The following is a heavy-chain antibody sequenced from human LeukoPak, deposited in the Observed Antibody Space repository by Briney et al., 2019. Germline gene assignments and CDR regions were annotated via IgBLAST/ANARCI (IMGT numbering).Heavy chain of an antibody. CDR1: GFTFSSFS. Sequence: GGSLRLSCAASGFTFSSFSMNYVRQAPGKGLEWVSSISSSSSYIYYADSVKGRFTISRDNAKNSLYLQMNSLRAEDTAVYYCARDRLQGYYYGMDVWGQGTTVTVSS. CDR3: ARDRLQGYYYGMDV. CDR2: ISSSSSYI. D-gene: IGHD2-15*01. V-gene: IGHV3-21*01. J-gene: IGHJ6*02.